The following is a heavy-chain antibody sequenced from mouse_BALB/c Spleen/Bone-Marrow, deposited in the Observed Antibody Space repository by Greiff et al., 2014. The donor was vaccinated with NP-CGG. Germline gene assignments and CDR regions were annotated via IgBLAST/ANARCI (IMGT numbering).Heavy chain of an antibody. CDR2: INPGSGGT. V-gene: IGHV1-54*03. Sequence: VQLQESGAELVRPGTSVKVSCKAPGYAFTNYLIEWVKQRPGQGLEWIGVINPGSGGTNYNEKFKGKATLTADKSSSTAYMQLSSLTSDDSAVYFCARRDDAMDYWGQGTSVTVSA. J-gene: IGHJ4*01. CDR3: ARRDDAMDY. CDR1: GYAFTNYL. D-gene: IGHD3-3*01.